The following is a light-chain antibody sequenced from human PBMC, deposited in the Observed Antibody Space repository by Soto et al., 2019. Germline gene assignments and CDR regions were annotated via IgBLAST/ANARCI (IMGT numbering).Light chain of an antibody. CDR1: QSVSNNY. V-gene: IGKV3-20*01. CDR2: PAS. CDR3: QQYDSPPRT. Sequence: EIVLTQSPGTLSLYPGEGATLSCRASQSVSNNYLAWYQQKPGQAPRLLIFPASSRATGIPDRFSGSGSGTDLTPNIIRREPDDFAGYDCQQYDSPPRTFGKGTKVATK. J-gene: IGKJ1*01.